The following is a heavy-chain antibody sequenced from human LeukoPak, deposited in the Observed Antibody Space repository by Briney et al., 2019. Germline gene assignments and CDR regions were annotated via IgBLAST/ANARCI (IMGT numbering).Heavy chain of an antibody. CDR2: INHSGST. CDR3: ARGTAYYDSSGYDPFDY. J-gene: IGHJ4*02. D-gene: IGHD3-22*01. Sequence: SETLSLTCAVYGGSFSGYYWSWIRQPPGKGLEWIGEINHSGSTNYNPSLKSRVTISVDTSKNQFSLKLSSVTAADTAVYYCARGTAYYDSSGYDPFDYWGQGTLVTVSS. V-gene: IGHV4-34*01. CDR1: GGSFSGYY.